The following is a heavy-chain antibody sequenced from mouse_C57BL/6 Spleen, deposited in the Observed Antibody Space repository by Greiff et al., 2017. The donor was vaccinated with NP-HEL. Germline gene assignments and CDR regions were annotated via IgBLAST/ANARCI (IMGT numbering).Heavy chain of an antibody. CDR2: IYPGDGDT. D-gene: IGHD2-3*01. V-gene: IGHV1-82*01. CDR3: ARDAGYSHYFDY. J-gene: IGHJ2*01. CDR1: GYAFSSSW. Sequence: QVQLQQSGPELVKPGASVKISCKASGYAFSSSWMNWVKQRPGKGLEWIGRIYPGDGDTNYNGKFKGKATLTADKSSSTASMQLSSLTSEDSAVYFCARDAGYSHYFDYWGKGTTLTVSS.